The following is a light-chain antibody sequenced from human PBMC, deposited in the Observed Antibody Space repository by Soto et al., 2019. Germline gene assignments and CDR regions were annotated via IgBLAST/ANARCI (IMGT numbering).Light chain of an antibody. CDR3: SSYTSSSTYV. J-gene: IGLJ1*01. CDR1: SSDVGYYNY. CDR2: DVS. Sequence: QSALTQPASVSGSPGQSITISCTGTSSDVGYYNYVSWYQQHPGKAPKLMIYDVSNRPSGVSNRFSGSKSGNTASLTISGLQAEDEADYYCSSYTSSSTYVFGTGPKLTVL. V-gene: IGLV2-14*01.